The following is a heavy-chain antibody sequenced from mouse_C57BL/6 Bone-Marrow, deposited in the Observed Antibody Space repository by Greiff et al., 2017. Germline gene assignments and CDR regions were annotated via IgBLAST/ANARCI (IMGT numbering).Heavy chain of an antibody. D-gene: IGHD2-2*01. CDR2: IDPSDSYT. V-gene: IGHV1-50*01. CDR3: ARGVGVYYGYLFAY. Sequence: QVQLQQPGAELVKPGASVKLSCKASGYTFTSYWMQWVKQRPGQGLEWIGEIDPSDSYTNYNQKFKGKATLTVDTSSSTAYMQLSSLTSEDSAVYYCARGVGVYYGYLFAYWGQGTLVTVSA. J-gene: IGHJ3*01. CDR1: GYTFTSYW.